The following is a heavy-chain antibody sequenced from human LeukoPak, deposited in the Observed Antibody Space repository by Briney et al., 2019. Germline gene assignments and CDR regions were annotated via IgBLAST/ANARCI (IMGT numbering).Heavy chain of an antibody. J-gene: IGHJ4*02. V-gene: IGHV5-51*01. CDR2: IYPGDSDT. D-gene: IGHD5-24*01. Sequence: GESLKISCKGSGYSFTSYWIGWVRQMPGKGLEWMGIIYPGDSDTRYSPSFQGQVTISADKSISTAYLQWSSLRSEDTAVYYCAAQDGYNHDFDYWGQGTLVTVSS. CDR3: AAQDGYNHDFDY. CDR1: GYSFTSYW.